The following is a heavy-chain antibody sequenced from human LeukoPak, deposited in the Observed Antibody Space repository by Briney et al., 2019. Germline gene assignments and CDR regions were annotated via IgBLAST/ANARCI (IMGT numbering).Heavy chain of an antibody. CDR2: INHSGST. J-gene: IGHJ4*02. D-gene: IGHD3-10*01. Sequence: SETLSLTCAVYGGSFSGYYWSWIRQPPGKGLEWIGEINHSGSTNYNPSLKSRVTMSVDTSKNQFSLKLSSVTAADTAVYYCASGTYGSGSYYDYWGQGTLVTVSS. CDR3: ASGTYGSGSYYDY. CDR1: GGSFSGYY. V-gene: IGHV4-34*01.